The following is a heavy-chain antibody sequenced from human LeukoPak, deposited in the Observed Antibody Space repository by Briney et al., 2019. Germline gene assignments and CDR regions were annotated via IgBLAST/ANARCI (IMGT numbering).Heavy chain of an antibody. CDR2: ISYDGSNK. CDR3: ARDREVGVTLGPDAFDI. D-gene: IGHD1-26*01. Sequence: GGSLRLSCAASGFTFSSYAMHWVRQAPGKGLEWVAVISYDGSNKYYADSVKGRFTISRDNSKNTLYLQMNSLRAEDTAVYYCARDREVGVTLGPDAFDIWGQGTMVTVSS. CDR1: GFTFSSYA. J-gene: IGHJ3*02. V-gene: IGHV3-30-3*01.